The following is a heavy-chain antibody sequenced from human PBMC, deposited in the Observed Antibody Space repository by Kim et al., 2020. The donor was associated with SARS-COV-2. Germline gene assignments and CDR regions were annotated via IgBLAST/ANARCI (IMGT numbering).Heavy chain of an antibody. CDR2: IKSKTDGGTT. Sequence: GGSLRLSCAASGFTFSNAWMSWVRQAPGKGLEWVGRIKSKTDGGTTDYAAPVKGRFTISRDDSKNTLYLQMNSLKTEDTAVYYCTTDRGGGSYYFNFDYWGQGTLVTVSS. V-gene: IGHV3-15*01. CDR3: TTDRGGGSYYFNFDY. CDR1: GFTFSNAW. J-gene: IGHJ4*02. D-gene: IGHD1-26*01.